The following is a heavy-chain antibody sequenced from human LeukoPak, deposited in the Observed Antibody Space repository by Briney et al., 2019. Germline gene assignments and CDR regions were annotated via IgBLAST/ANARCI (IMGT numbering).Heavy chain of an antibody. V-gene: IGHV4-59*01. CDR1: GGSISSYY. D-gene: IGHD2-2*01. CDR3: ARGGDLGYCSSTSCSNWFDP. CDR2: IYYSGST. J-gene: IGHJ5*02. Sequence: SETLSLTCTVSGGSISSYYWSWLRQPPGKGLEWSGYIYYSGSTNYNPSLKSRVTISVDTSKNQFSLKLSSVTAADTAVYYCARGGDLGYCSSTSCSNWFDPWGQGTLVTVSS.